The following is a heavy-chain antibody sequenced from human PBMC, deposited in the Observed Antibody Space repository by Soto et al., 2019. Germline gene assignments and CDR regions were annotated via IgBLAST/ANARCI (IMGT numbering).Heavy chain of an antibody. CDR2: ISAYNGNT. D-gene: IGHD3-3*01. CDR1: GYTFTSYG. Sequence: QVQLVQSGAEVKKPGASVKVSCKASGYTFTSYGISWVRQAPGQGLEWMGWISAYNGNTNYAQKRQGRVTMTTDTSTSTAYMELRSLRSDDTAVYYCARDRVPGYDFWSGYYYYYYMDVWGKGTTVTVSS. J-gene: IGHJ6*03. CDR3: ARDRVPGYDFWSGYYYYYYMDV. V-gene: IGHV1-18*01.